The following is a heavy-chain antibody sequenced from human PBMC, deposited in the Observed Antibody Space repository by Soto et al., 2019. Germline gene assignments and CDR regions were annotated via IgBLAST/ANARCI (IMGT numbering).Heavy chain of an antibody. J-gene: IGHJ4*02. CDR3: ARVGGYYGDFPNFDY. D-gene: IGHD4-17*01. CDR1: GSSISPYY. Sequence: PSETLSLTCIVSGSSISPYYWTWIRQPPGKGLEWVGNIYYTGSTNYNPSLKSRVTMSVDMFKNHCSLKLSSVTAADTAVYFCARVGGYYGDFPNFDYSGQGALATVSS. V-gene: IGHV4-59*01. CDR2: IYYTGST.